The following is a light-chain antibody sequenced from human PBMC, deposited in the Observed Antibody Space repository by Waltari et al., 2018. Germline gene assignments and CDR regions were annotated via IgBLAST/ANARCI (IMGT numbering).Light chain of an antibody. V-gene: IGLV1-47*01. Sequence: QSVLTQPPSASGTPGQRVTISCSGSNPNIGSNYIYWYQQFPGTAPKLLICRDNQRPSGVPDRFSGSKSGTSASLVISGLRSEDDADYYCATWDNSLSGRVFGGGTRVTVL. CDR2: RDN. CDR3: ATWDNSLSGRV. CDR1: NPNIGSNY. J-gene: IGLJ3*02.